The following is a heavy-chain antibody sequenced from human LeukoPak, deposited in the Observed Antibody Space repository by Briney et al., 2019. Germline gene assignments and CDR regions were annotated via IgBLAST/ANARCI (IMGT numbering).Heavy chain of an antibody. D-gene: IGHD3-3*01. V-gene: IGHV3-23*01. Sequence: GGSLRLSCAASGFTFSSYAMSWVRQALGKGLEWVSAISGSGGSTYYADSVKGRFTISRDNSKNTLYLQMNSLRAEDTAVYYCAKTIFGVVNNPSDHWGQGTLVTVSS. J-gene: IGHJ4*02. CDR3: AKTIFGVVNNPSDH. CDR2: ISGSGGST. CDR1: GFTFSSYA.